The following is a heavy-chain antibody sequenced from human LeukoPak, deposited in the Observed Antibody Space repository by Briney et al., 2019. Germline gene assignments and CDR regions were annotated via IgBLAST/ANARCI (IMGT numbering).Heavy chain of an antibody. Sequence: GRSLRLSCAASGFTFSNYGIHWVRQAPGRGLEWVALIWADGSNQYYADSVKGRFTVSRDNSKNTLYLEMNSLRVEDTAVYYCARRSATYYDDFSFAMDVWGQGTTVTVSS. CDR1: GFTFSNYG. D-gene: IGHD1-26*01. CDR3: ARRSATYYDDFSFAMDV. J-gene: IGHJ6*02. CDR2: IWADGSNQ. V-gene: IGHV3-33*01.